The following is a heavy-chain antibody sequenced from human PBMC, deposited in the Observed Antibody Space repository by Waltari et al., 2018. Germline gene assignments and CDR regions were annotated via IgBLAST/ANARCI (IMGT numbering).Heavy chain of an antibody. CDR3: ARGIPAAGGAFDI. CDR1: GYTFPNYY. V-gene: IGHV1-2*02. Sequence: QVHLVQSGAEVKKPGASVKVSCKASGYTFPNYYMHWVRQAPGQGLEWMGLIYPNSGGTSYAHKFKGRVTMTRDTSIDTAYKGLGSLTSHDTTVYYCARGIPAAGGAFDIWGQGTLVTVSS. CDR2: IYPNSGGT. D-gene: IGHD6-13*01. J-gene: IGHJ3*02.